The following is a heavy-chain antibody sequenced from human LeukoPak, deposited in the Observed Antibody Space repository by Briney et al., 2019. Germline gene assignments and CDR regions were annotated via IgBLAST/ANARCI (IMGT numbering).Heavy chain of an antibody. CDR1: GFTFSHYG. CDR3: AKDAQRGFDYSNSLEY. CDR2: IWNDGTNR. Sequence: TGGSLRLSCAASGFTFSHYGMHWVRQAPGKGLEWVAVIWNDGTNRYYGDSVEGRFTISRDDSKNTVYLQMNGLRAGDTAVYYCAKDAQRGFDYSNSLEYWGQGTLVTVSS. V-gene: IGHV3-33*06. D-gene: IGHD4-11*01. J-gene: IGHJ4*02.